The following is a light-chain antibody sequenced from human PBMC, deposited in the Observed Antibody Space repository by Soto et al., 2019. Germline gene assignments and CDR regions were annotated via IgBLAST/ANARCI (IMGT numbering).Light chain of an antibody. CDR1: SNDVGGYKY. J-gene: IGLJ2*01. Sequence: QSALTQPASVSGSPGQSITISCTGTSNDVGGYKYVSWYQQHPGKAPKLMIYEVNNRPSGVSNRFSGSKSGNTASLTISGLQAADEADYYCTSFTSTTSVVFGGGTQLTV. CDR2: EVN. CDR3: TSFTSTTSVV. V-gene: IGLV2-14*03.